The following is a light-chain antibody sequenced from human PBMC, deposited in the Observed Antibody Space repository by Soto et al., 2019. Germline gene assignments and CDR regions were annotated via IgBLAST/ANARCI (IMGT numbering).Light chain of an antibody. Sequence: DIQMTQSPSSLSASVGDRVTITCRASQGIRNYLNWYQQKPGKAPNLLIYMSSSLQSGVPSRFSGSGSGTDFTLTISSLQPEDVASYYCQQAYSAPITFGQGTRLEIK. V-gene: IGKV1-39*01. CDR3: QQAYSAPIT. J-gene: IGKJ5*01. CDR1: QGIRNY. CDR2: MSS.